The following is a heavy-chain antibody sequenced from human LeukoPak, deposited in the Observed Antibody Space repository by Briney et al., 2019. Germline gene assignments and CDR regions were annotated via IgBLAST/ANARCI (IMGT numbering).Heavy chain of an antibody. CDR1: GGSISSGSYY. D-gene: IGHD1-1*01. Sequence: PSETLSLTCTVSGGSISSGSYYWSWIRQPAGKGLEWIGRIYTSGSTNYNPSLKSRVTISVDTSKNQFSLKLTSVTAADTAIYYCARVGGNWNDEGYYYYMDVWGRGTTVTISS. V-gene: IGHV4-61*02. CDR3: ARVGGNWNDEGYYYYMDV. J-gene: IGHJ6*03. CDR2: IYTSGST.